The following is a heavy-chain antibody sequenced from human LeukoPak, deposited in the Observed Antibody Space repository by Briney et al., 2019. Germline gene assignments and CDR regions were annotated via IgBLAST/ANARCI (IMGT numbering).Heavy chain of an antibody. J-gene: IGHJ3*02. V-gene: IGHV3-74*01. Sequence: GGSLRLSCAASGFTLGSFWMHWVRQAPGKGLMWVSRINSGGTDTVYADSVKGRFTSSRDNAKSTLYLQMNSLRAEDTALYYCVRGSSGPDIWGQGTMVTVSS. CDR1: GFTLGSFW. CDR3: VRGSSGPDI. CDR2: INSGGTDT. D-gene: IGHD3-10*01.